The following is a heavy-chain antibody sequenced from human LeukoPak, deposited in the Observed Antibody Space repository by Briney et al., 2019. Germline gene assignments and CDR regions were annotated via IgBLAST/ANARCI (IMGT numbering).Heavy chain of an antibody. J-gene: IGHJ4*02. CDR2: ISGSGGST. CDR3: ARDKTDVDIVATTPFDY. D-gene: IGHD5-12*01. CDR1: GFTFSSYA. V-gene: IGHV3-23*01. Sequence: GGSLRLSCAASGFTFSSYAMSWVRQAPGKGLEWVSGISGSGGSTYYPDSVKGRFTISRDNAKNSLYLQMNSLRAEDTAVYYCARDKTDVDIVATTPFDYWGQGTLVTVSS.